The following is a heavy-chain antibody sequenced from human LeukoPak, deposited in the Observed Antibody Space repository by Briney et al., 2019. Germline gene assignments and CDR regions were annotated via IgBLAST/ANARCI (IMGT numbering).Heavy chain of an antibody. Sequence: SETLSLTCTVSGGSMSSYYWSWIRQPPGKGLEWIGYIYYSGSTNYNPSLKSRVTISVDTSKNQFSLKLSSVTAADTAVYYCARTGGYCGSGSYYNYYFGYWGQGTLVTVSS. CDR2: IYYSGST. CDR3: ARTGGYCGSGSYYNYYFGY. CDR1: GGSMSSYY. D-gene: IGHD3-10*01. J-gene: IGHJ4*02. V-gene: IGHV4-59*01.